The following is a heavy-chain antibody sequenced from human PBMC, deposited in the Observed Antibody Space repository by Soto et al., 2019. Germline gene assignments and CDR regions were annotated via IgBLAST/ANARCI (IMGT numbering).Heavy chain of an antibody. J-gene: IGHJ4*02. D-gene: IGHD4-17*01. V-gene: IGHV1-18*01. CDR2: ISGYNGDT. CDR1: GYTFTSYG. Sequence: QVQLVQSGGEVKQPGASVKVSCKTSGYTFTSYGISWVRQAPGQGLEWMGWISGYNGDTKYVQKFQGRVTLTTDTSTNTAYRAVRSLRSDDTAVDYCARDWVGDLAYWGQGTLVPVSS. CDR3: ARDWVGDLAY.